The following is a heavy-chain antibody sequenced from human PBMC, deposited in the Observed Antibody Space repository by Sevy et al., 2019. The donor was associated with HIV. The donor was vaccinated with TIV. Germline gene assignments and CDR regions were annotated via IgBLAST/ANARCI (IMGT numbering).Heavy chain of an antibody. CDR2: ISPEGSRI. J-gene: IGHJ4*02. CDR3: AKDRGWKTFDY. V-gene: IGHV3-7*04. Sequence: GESLKISCAASGFDFSGTWMNWVRQAPGKGLEWVAIISPEGSRIDYADSVKGRLIISRDNANSSVSLQMNSLRVEDMGVYYCAKDRGWKTFDYWGQGALVTVSS. CDR1: GFDFSGTW. D-gene: IGHD3-10*01.